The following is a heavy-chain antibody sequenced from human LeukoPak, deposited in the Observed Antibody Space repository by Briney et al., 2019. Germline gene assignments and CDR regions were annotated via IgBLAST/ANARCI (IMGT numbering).Heavy chain of an antibody. CDR3: ARGQWFRAF. CDR2: IHYSGSA. J-gene: IGHJ4*02. V-gene: IGHV4-34*01. D-gene: IGHD3-10*01. CDR1: GGSFSGYY. Sequence: SETLSLTCAVYGGSFSGYYWTWIRQPPGKGLEWIGEIHYSGSATCNPSLKSRVTISVDTSENQFSLKMNSVTAADTAVYYCARGQWFRAFWSRGTPVTVSS.